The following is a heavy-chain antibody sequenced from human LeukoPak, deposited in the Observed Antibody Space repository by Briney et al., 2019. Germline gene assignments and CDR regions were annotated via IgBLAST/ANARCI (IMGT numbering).Heavy chain of an antibody. CDR2: FDPEDGET. CDR3: ATGITGTGYFQH. D-gene: IGHD1-7*01. V-gene: IGHV1-24*01. J-gene: IGHJ1*01. Sequence: ALVKVSCKVSGYTLTELSMHWVRQAPGKGLEWMGGFDPEDGETIYAQKFQGRVTMTEDTSTDTAYMELSSLRSEDTAVYYCATGITGTGYFQHWGQGTLVTVSS. CDR1: GYTLTELS.